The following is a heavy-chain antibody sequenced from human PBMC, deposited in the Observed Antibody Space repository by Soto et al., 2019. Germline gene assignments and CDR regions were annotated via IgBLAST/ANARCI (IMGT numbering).Heavy chain of an antibody. V-gene: IGHV3-7*01. D-gene: IGHD5-18*01. Sequence: PGGSLRLSCAASGFTFSSYWMSWVRQAPGKGLEWVANIKQDGSEKYYVDSVKGRFTISRDNAKNSLYLQMNSLRAEDTAVYYCARGRGYSYGYSGLYYYYYMDVWGKGTTVTVSS. J-gene: IGHJ6*03. CDR3: ARGRGYSYGYSGLYYYYYMDV. CDR1: GFTFSSYW. CDR2: IKQDGSEK.